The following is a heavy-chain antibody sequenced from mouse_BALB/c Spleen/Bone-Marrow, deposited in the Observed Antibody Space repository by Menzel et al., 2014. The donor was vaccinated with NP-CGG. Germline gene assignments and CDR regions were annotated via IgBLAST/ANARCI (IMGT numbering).Heavy chain of an antibody. CDR3: DRRGDGYFLDY. CDR2: IWAGGST. D-gene: IGHD2-3*01. J-gene: IGHJ2*01. V-gene: IGHV2-9*02. CDR1: GFSLTSYG. Sequence: VQLVESGPGLVAPSQRLSITCTVSGFSLTSYGVHWVRQPPGKGLEWLGVIWAGGSTTYNSALMSRLSISKDNSKRQVFLKMSSLQTDDTAMYYCDRRGDGYFLDYWGQGTTLTVSS.